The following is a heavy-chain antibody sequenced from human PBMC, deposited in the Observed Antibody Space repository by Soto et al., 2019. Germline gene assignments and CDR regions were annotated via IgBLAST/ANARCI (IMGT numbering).Heavy chain of an antibody. D-gene: IGHD3-22*01. J-gene: IGHJ4*02. CDR1: GFTFSSYA. CDR3: AKGYDSSGYRDYFDY. Sequence: GGSLRLSCAASGFTFSSYAMSWVRQAPGKGLEWVSAISGSGGSTYYADSVKGRFTISRDNSKNTLYLQMNSLRAEDTAVYYCAKGYDSSGYRDYFDYWGQGTLVTVSS. V-gene: IGHV3-23*01. CDR2: ISGSGGST.